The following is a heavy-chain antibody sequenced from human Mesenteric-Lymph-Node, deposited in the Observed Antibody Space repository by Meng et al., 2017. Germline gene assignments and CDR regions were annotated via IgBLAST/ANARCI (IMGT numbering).Heavy chain of an antibody. V-gene: IGHV3-74*01. Sequence: GESLKISCAASGFTFSSYWMHWVRQAPGKGLVWVSRINSDGSSTSYADSVKGRFTISRDNAKNTLYLQMNSLRAEDTAVYYCARDPGGGYSYGTDYWGQGTLVTVSS. CDR1: GFTFSSYW. J-gene: IGHJ4*02. CDR3: ARDPGGGYSYGTDY. CDR2: INSDGSST. D-gene: IGHD5-18*01.